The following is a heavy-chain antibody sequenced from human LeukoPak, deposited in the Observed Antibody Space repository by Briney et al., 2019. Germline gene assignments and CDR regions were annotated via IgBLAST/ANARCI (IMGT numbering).Heavy chain of an antibody. V-gene: IGHV4-39*07. CDR2: VYYSGTT. Sequence: PSETLSLTCTVSGGSISSSSYYWGWIRQPPGKGLEWIGSVYYSGTTSKKPSLKSRVTISVDMSKNHFSLRLSSVTAADTAVYYCARGTLYSGWSYYFDYWGQGTLVRVSS. D-gene: IGHD6-19*01. CDR1: GGSISSSSYY. CDR3: ARGTLYSGWSYYFDY. J-gene: IGHJ4*02.